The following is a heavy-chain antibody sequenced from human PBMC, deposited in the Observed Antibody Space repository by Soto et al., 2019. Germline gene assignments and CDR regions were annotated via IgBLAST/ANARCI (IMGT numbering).Heavy chain of an antibody. J-gene: IGHJ4*02. CDR2: IYYSGST. Sequence: PSETLSLTCTVSGGSISSYYWSWIRQPPGKGLEWIGYIYYSGSTNYNPSLKSRVTISVDTSKNQFSLKLSSVTAADTAVYYCARHANPVRIAAAGTLFDYWGQGTLVTVSS. CDR1: GGSISSYY. D-gene: IGHD6-13*01. CDR3: ARHANPVRIAAAGTLFDY. V-gene: IGHV4-59*08.